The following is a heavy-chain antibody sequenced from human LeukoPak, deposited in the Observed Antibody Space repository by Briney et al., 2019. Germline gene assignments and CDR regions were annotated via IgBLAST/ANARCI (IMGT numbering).Heavy chain of an antibody. CDR3: ARDIEAVGATLYFDY. V-gene: IGHV4-59*11. D-gene: IGHD1-26*01. CDR2: INYSGST. J-gene: IGHJ4*02. CDR1: GGSISSHY. Sequence: SETLSLTCTVSGGSISSHYWSWIRQTPGEGLEWIGLINYSGSTYYNPSLKTRVTLSIDTSKNQFSLKLSSVTAADTAVYYCARDIEAVGATLYFDYWGQGTLVTVSS.